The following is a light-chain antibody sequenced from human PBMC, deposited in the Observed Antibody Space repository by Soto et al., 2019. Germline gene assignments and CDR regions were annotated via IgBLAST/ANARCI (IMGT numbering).Light chain of an antibody. CDR3: RQSYSTPGHT. CDR1: QSISSY. J-gene: IGKJ2*01. Sequence: DIQMTQSPSSLSASVGDRVTITCRASQSISSYLNWYQQKPGKAPKLLIYAASSLQSGVPSRFSGSGSGTDFTLTTSSLQPEDFATYYCRQSYSTPGHTFGQGTKLEIK. CDR2: AAS. V-gene: IGKV1-39*01.